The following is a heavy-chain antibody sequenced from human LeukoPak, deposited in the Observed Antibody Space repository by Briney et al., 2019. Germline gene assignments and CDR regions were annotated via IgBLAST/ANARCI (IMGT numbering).Heavy chain of an antibody. CDR1: GGTFSSYA. V-gene: IGHV1-69*05. CDR2: IIPIFGAA. D-gene: IGHD2-2*01. Sequence: GASVKVSCKASGGTFSSYAISWVRQAPGQGLEWMGGIIPIFGAANYAQKFQGRVTITTDESTSTAYMELSSLRSEDTAVYYCARAVVPSNYYYYYMDVWGKGTTVTVSS. J-gene: IGHJ6*03. CDR3: ARAVVPSNYYYYYMDV.